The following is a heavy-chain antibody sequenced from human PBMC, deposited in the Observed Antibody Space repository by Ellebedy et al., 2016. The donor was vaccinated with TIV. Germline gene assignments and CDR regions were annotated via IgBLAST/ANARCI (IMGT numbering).Heavy chain of an antibody. J-gene: IGHJ4*02. CDR2: IYYSGST. CDR1: GGSISSSSYY. CDR3: ARPLRVSDPYYFDY. V-gene: IGHV4-39*01. Sequence: MPSETLSLTCTVSGGSISSSSYYWGWIRQPPGKGLEWIGSIYYSGSTYYNPSLKSRVTISVDTSKNQFSRKLSSVTAADTAVYYCARPLRVSDPYYFDYWGQGTLVTVSS. D-gene: IGHD2-21*01.